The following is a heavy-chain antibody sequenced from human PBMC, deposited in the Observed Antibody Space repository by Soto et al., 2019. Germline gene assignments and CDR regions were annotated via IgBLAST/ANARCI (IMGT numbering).Heavy chain of an antibody. V-gene: IGHV2-5*02. D-gene: IGHD6-19*01. CDR2: IYWDDDK. J-gene: IGHJ4*02. CDR1: GFSLSTSGVG. Sequence: QITLKESGPTLVKPTQTLTLTCTFSGFSLSTSGVGVGWIRQPPGKALEWLALIYWDDDKRYSPSLKSRLTISKDTSKNQVVLTMTNMDPVDTATYYCAHRPIAVAGKGGFDYWGQGTLVTVSS. CDR3: AHRPIAVAGKGGFDY.